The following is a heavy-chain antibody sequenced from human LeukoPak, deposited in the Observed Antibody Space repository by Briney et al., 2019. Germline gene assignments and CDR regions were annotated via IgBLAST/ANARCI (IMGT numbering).Heavy chain of an antibody. V-gene: IGHV4-4*07. CDR2: IYTSGST. CDR1: GGPISSYY. Sequence: SETLSLTCTVSGGPISSYYWSWIRQPAGKGLEWIGRIYTSGSTNYNPSLKSRVTMSVDTSKNQFSLKLSSVTAADTAVYYCAREMSYDFWSGNYYYYYYMDVWGKGTTVTVSS. D-gene: IGHD3-3*01. J-gene: IGHJ6*03. CDR3: AREMSYDFWSGNYYYYYYMDV.